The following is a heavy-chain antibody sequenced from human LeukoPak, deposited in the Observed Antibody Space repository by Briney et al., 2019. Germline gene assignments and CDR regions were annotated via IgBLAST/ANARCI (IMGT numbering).Heavy chain of an antibody. CDR2: INSDGSST. Sequence: AXGXTFXXYWMHWVRHAPGKGLVWVSRINSDGSSTSYADSVKGRFTISRDNAKNTLYLQMNSLRAEDTAVYYCARGDYGGNSDYWGQGTLVTVSS. J-gene: IGHJ4*02. D-gene: IGHD4-23*01. V-gene: IGHV3-74*01. CDR1: GXTFXXYW. CDR3: ARGDYGGNSDY.